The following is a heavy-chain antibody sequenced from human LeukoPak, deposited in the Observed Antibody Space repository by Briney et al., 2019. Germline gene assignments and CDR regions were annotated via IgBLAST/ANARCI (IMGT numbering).Heavy chain of an antibody. Sequence: PGGSLRLSCAASGFTFSSYSLTWVRQAPGKGLEWVSSITTGGDDLYYSDSVKGRFTISRDNAKNSLFLQMNSLRAEDTAVYYCARPTITTDYDYWGQGTLVTVSS. CDR3: ARPTITTDYDY. V-gene: IGHV3-21*01. J-gene: IGHJ4*02. CDR2: ITTGGDDL. CDR1: GFTFSSYS. D-gene: IGHD5-24*01.